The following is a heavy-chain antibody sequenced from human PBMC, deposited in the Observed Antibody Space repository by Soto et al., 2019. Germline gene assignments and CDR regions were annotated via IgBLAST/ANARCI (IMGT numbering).Heavy chain of an antibody. D-gene: IGHD3-10*01. CDR3: ARAITYYDGSGSAAPFEY. V-gene: IGHV4-4*02. CDR1: SGSIRTSNW. Sequence: QVQLQESGPGLVKPSGTLSLTCAVSSGSIRTSNWWSWVRQPPGKGLEWIGEIYHSGSTNSSPSLKSRVTISIDKSNNQFALKRSSVPAADTAVYYCARAITYYDGSGSAAPFEYWGQGTLVTVSS. CDR2: IYHSGST. J-gene: IGHJ4*02.